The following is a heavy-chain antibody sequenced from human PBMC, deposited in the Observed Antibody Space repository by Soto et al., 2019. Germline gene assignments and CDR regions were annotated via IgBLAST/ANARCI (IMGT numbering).Heavy chain of an antibody. CDR1: GFTVSSNY. CDR2: IYSGGST. CDR3: AREYSTQGWLDP. V-gene: IGHV3-53*01. J-gene: IGHJ5*02. Sequence: AGGSLRLSCAASGFTVSSNYMSWVRQAPGKGLEWVSVIYSGGSTYYADSVKGRFTISRDNSKNTLYLQMNSLRAEDTAVYYCAREYSTQGWLDPWGQGTLVTVSS. D-gene: IGHD4-4*01.